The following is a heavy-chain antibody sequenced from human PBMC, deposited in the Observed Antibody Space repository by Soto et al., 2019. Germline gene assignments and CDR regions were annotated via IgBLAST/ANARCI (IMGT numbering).Heavy chain of an antibody. Sequence: GGSLRLSCAAPGFTFSGHYMSWIRQAPGKGLEWIGYSSNSGSFTRYADSVKGRFSISRDNAKNSLYLQINSLRGDDTATYFCVRSGDNYNLLDYWGQGTPVTVSS. CDR1: GFTFSGHY. V-gene: IGHV3-11*06. D-gene: IGHD1-1*01. J-gene: IGHJ4*02. CDR2: SSNSGSFT. CDR3: VRSGDNYNLLDY.